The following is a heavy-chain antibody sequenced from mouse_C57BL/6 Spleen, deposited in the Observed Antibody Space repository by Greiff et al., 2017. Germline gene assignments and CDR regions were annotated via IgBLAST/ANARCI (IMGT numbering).Heavy chain of an antibody. V-gene: IGHV5-6*01. CDR1: GFTFSSYG. CDR3: ARHEDYGNYFDY. Sequence: EVKLQESGGDLVKPGGSLKLSCAASGFTFSSYGMSWVRQTPDKRLEWVATISSGGSYTYYPDSVKGRFTISRDNAKNTLYLQMSSLKSEDTAMYYCARHEDYGNYFDYWGQGTTLTVSS. CDR2: ISSGGSYT. J-gene: IGHJ2*01. D-gene: IGHD1-1*01.